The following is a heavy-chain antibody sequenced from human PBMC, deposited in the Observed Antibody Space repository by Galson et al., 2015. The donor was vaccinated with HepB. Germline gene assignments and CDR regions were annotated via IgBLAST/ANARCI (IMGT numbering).Heavy chain of an antibody. CDR3: ARGGEEIQLWSCLVY. CDR2: INAGNGNT. CDR1: GYTFTSYA. V-gene: IGHV1-3*01. Sequence: SVKVSCKASGYTFTSYAMHWVRQAPGQRLEWMGWINAGNGNTKYSQKFQGRVTITRDTSASTAYMELSSLRSEDTAVYYCARGGEEIQLWSCLVYWGQGTLVTVSS. D-gene: IGHD5-18*01. J-gene: IGHJ4*02.